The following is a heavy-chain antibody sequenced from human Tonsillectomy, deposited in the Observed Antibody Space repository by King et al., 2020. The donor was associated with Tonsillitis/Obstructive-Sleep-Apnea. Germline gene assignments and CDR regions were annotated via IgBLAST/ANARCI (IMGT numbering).Heavy chain of an antibody. CDR1: GGSISSYY. CDR3: ARVRGVWFGELSKYYFDY. CDR2: IYYSGST. V-gene: IGHV4-59*12. J-gene: IGHJ4*02. D-gene: IGHD3-10*01. Sequence: PLQESGPGLVKPSETLSLTCTVSGGSISSYYWSWLRQTPGKGLEWIGYIYYSGSTNYNPSLKSRVTISVVKSKNQFSLKLSSVTAADTAVYYCARVRGVWFGELSKYYFDYWGQGTLVTVSS.